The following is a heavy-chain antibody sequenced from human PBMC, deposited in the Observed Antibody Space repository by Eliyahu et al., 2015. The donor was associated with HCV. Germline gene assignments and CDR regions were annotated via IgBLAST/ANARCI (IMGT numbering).Heavy chain of an antibody. Sequence: EVQLLESGGGLVQPGGSLRLSCAASAVPFSRYAMSWVRQAPGKGLEWVSTISDSGGLTFYADSVRGRFTISRDNSKNMLYLDMNSLRVDDTAVYFCGRDPYSAKGDDCWGQGTLVTVSS. CDR1: AVPFSRYA. D-gene: IGHD2-15*01. J-gene: IGHJ4*02. V-gene: IGHV3-23*01. CDR2: ISDSGGLT. CDR3: GRDPYSAKGDDC.